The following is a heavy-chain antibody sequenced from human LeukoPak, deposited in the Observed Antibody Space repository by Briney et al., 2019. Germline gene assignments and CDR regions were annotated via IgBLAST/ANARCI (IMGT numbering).Heavy chain of an antibody. Sequence: ASVKVSCKVSGYTLTELSMHWVRQAPGKGLEWMGGFDPEDGETIYAQKFQGRVTMTEDTSTDTAYMELSSLRSEDTAVYYCARRGDGYNEYRNFDYWGQGTLVTVSS. CDR2: FDPEDGET. D-gene: IGHD5-24*01. CDR3: ARRGDGYNEYRNFDY. V-gene: IGHV1-24*01. CDR1: GYTLTELS. J-gene: IGHJ4*02.